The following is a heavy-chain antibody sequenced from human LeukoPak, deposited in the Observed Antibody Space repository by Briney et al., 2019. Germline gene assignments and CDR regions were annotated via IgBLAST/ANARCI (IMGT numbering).Heavy chain of an antibody. Sequence: GGSLRLSCAASGFTFSSYAMSWVRQAPGKGLEWVSAISGSGGSTYYADSVKGRFTISRDNSKNTLYLQMNSLRAEDAAVYYCAKGRITVVRAYYDYWGQGTLVTVSS. J-gene: IGHJ4*02. CDR1: GFTFSSYA. CDR2: ISGSGGST. D-gene: IGHD3-10*01. CDR3: AKGRITVVRAYYDY. V-gene: IGHV3-23*01.